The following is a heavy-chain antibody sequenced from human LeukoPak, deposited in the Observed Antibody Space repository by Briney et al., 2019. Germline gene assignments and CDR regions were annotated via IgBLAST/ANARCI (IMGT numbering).Heavy chain of an antibody. CDR3: ARGFDGYPFGWWFDP. Sequence: GGSLRLSCAASGFMFSTYWMSWVRQAPGKGLVWVSRVDADGSTTIYADSVKGRFTISRDNGINTVYLQMNSLRAEDTAVYYCARGFDGYPFGWWFDPWGQGTLVTVSS. CDR2: VDADGSTT. V-gene: IGHV3-74*01. CDR1: GFMFSTYW. J-gene: IGHJ5*02. D-gene: IGHD5-24*01.